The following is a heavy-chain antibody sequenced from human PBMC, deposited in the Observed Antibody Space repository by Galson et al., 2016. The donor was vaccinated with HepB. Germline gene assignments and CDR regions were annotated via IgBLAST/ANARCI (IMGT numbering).Heavy chain of an antibody. J-gene: IGHJ4*02. CDR3: AKDSPYSSGWSTY. CDR2: IGGSDGYT. V-gene: IGHV3-23*01. D-gene: IGHD6-19*01. CDR1: GFTLAGNG. Sequence: SLRLSCAASGFTLAGNGMTWARQAPGKGLEWVSDIGGSDGYTYYADSVKGRFTISRDNSKNIVYLQMNSLRAEDTAIYYCAKDSPYSSGWSTYWGQGTLVTVSS.